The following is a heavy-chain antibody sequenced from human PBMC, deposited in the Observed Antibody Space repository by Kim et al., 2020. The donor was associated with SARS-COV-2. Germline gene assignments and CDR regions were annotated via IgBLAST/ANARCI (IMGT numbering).Heavy chain of an antibody. V-gene: IGHV4-34*01. CDR3: ARATYCTNGVCQPEPFDY. CDR1: GGSFSGYY. D-gene: IGHD2-8*01. CDR2: INHSGST. J-gene: IGHJ4*01. Sequence: SETLSLTCAVYGGSFSGYYWSWIRQPPGKGLEWIGEINHSGSTNYNPSLKSRVTISVDTSKNQFSLKLSSVTAADTAVYYCARATYCTNGVCQPEPFDY.